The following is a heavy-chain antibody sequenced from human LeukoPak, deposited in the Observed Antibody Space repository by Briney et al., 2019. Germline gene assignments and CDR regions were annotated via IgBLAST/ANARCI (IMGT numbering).Heavy chain of an antibody. CDR3: AKNGDRGAYCSGGSCYPYYYYYIDV. CDR2: IKEDAGEI. CDR1: GFTFSSYA. D-gene: IGHD2-15*01. V-gene: IGHV3-7*03. J-gene: IGHJ6*03. Sequence: GGSLRLSCAASGFTFSSYAMSWVRQVPGKGLEWVANIKEDAGEIYYVDSVKGRFTISRDNAKNSLYLQMDSLRAEDTAIYYCAKNGDRGAYCSGGSCYPYYYYYIDVWGKGTTVTISS.